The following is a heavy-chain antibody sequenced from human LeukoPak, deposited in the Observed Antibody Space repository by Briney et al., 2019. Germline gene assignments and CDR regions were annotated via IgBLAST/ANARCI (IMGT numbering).Heavy chain of an antibody. CDR3: AKDAYSSGWFHLDY. CDR1: GFTFSDYY. J-gene: IGHJ4*02. Sequence: KAGGSLRLSCAASGFTFSDYYMSWIRQAPGKGLEWVSYISSSSSYTNYADSVKGRFTISRDNSKNTLYLQMNSLRAEDTALYYCAKDAYSSGWFHLDYWGQGTLVTVSS. CDR2: ISSSSSYT. D-gene: IGHD6-19*01. V-gene: IGHV3-11*05.